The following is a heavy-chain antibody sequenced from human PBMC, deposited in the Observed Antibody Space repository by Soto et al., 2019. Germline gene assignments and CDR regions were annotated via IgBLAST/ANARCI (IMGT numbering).Heavy chain of an antibody. J-gene: IGHJ6*02. CDR3: ASGGEYYDENLPHYYFFGMHV. Sequence: QVQLVQSGAEVKKPGSSVKVSCKASGGTFSNYPITWVRRAPGQGLEWLGGIIPIFGKADYTQKFLGRVTITADEPTSTAYMEISSLRSEDTAVYYCASGGEYYDENLPHYYFFGMHVWGPGTTVTVSS. CDR1: GGTFSNYP. D-gene: IGHD3-16*01. V-gene: IGHV1-69*01. CDR2: IIPIFGKA.